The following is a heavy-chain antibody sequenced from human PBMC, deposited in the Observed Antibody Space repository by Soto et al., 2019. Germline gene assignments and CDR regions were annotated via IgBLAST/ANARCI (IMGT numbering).Heavy chain of an antibody. CDR1: GYSFTSYW. J-gene: IGHJ6*02. Sequence: PGESLKISCKGSGYSFTSYWIGWVRQMPGKGLEWMGIIYPGDSDTRYSPSFQGQVTISADKSISTAYLQWSSLKASDTAMYYCARHLGFLEHSYYYYYGMDVWGQGTTVTVSS. CDR3: ARHLGFLEHSYYYYYGMDV. D-gene: IGHD3-3*01. V-gene: IGHV5-51*01. CDR2: IYPGDSDT.